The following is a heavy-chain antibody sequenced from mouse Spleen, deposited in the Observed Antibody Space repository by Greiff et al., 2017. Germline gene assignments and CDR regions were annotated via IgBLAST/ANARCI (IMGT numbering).Heavy chain of an antibody. J-gene: IGHJ3*01. V-gene: IGHV2-4-1*01. D-gene: IGHD4-1*02. CDR3: ARNAPTGSSFAY. Sequence: VHLVESGPGLVQPSQSLSITCTVSGFSLTSYGVHWVRQSPGKGLEWLGVIWSGGSTDYTAAFISRLSISKDNSKSQVFFKMNSLQADDTAIYYCARNAPTGSSFAYWGQGTLVTVSA. CDR1: GFSLTSYG. CDR2: IWSGGST.